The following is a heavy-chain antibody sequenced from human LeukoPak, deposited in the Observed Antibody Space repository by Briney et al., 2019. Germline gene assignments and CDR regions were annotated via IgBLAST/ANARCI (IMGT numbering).Heavy chain of an antibody. CDR3: AEWFYDY. V-gene: IGHV4-34*01. CDR1: GGSFSGYY. J-gene: IGHJ4*02. D-gene: IGHD3-3*01. CDR2: INHSGST. Sequence: SETLSLTCAVYGGSFSGYYWSWIRQPPGKGLEWIGEINHSGSTNYNPSLKSRVTISVDTSKNQSSLKLSSVTAADTAVYYCAEWFYDYWGQGTLVTVSS.